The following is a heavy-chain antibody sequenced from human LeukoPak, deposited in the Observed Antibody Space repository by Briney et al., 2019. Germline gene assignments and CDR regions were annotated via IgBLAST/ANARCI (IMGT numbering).Heavy chain of an antibody. CDR1: GGTFSSYA. D-gene: IGHD6-13*01. Sequence: GASVKVSCKASGGTFSSYAISWVRQAPGQGREWMGGIIPIFGTANYAQKFQGRVTITADKSTSTAYMELSSLRSEDTAVYYCARDGAAAGSDYWGQGTLVTVSS. CDR3: ARDGAAAGSDY. J-gene: IGHJ4*02. V-gene: IGHV1-69*06. CDR2: IIPIFGTA.